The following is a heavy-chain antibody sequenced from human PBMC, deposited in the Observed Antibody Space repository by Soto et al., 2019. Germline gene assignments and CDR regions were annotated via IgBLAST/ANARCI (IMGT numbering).Heavy chain of an antibody. J-gene: IGHJ4*02. D-gene: IGHD2-15*01. CDR2: ISYDSSNK. CDR1: GFTFSYG. CDR3: AKLVIGYCSGNTCDDY. V-gene: IGHV3-30*18. Sequence: VQLLESGGGLIQPGGSLRLSCAASGFTFSYGIHWLRQAPGKGLEWVAYISYDSSNKFYGDAVKGRFTISRDNSKTTQFLQMNSLRAEHTAVYYCAKLVIGYCSGNTCDDYWGQGTLVAVSS.